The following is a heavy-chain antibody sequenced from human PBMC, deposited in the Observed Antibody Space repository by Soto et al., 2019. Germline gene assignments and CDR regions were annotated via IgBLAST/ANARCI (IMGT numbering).Heavy chain of an antibody. CDR2: IYYSGST. J-gene: IGHJ4*02. V-gene: IGHV4-31*03. CDR3: ARYRFSGSKWSKFDF. D-gene: IGHD6-13*01. Sequence: SETLSLTCTVSGVTISSGAYYWSWIRQPPGKGLEWIGNIYYSGSTYYSPSLKSRVAISLDTSKNQFSLRLSSVTAADTAVYYCARYRFSGSKWSKFDFWGQGTLVTVSS. CDR1: GVTISSGAYY.